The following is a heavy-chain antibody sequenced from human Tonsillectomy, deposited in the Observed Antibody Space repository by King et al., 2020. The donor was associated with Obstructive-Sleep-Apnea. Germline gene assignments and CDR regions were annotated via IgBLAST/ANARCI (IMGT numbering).Heavy chain of an antibody. Sequence: EVQLVESGGGLLQPGGSLRLSCGASGFTFSSYAMSWVREAPGKGLEWVSSISGSGGDTYYADSAKGRFTISRDNSKNTVYLQMNSLRAEDTAVYHCAKDFDYGDERPPFDIWGQGTMVTVSS. V-gene: IGHV3-23*04. CDR2: ISGSGGDT. J-gene: IGHJ3*02. CDR1: GFTFSSYA. CDR3: AKDFDYGDERPPFDI. D-gene: IGHD4-17*01.